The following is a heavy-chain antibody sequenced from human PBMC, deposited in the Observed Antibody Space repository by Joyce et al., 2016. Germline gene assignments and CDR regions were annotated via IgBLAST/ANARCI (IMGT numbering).Heavy chain of an antibody. J-gene: IGHJ2*01. D-gene: IGHD5-18*01. V-gene: IGHV4-38-2*01. Sequence: QVQLQESGPGLVKPSETLSLTCGVSGLSFDLHSFWGWIRQPPGKGREWIGNVYLHGITHDSASLKGGVTISMDTSKNQFSLNLNSLTAADTAVYFCARRPYNVHTPLGSDWYFDLWGRGTLVTVSS. CDR1: GLSFDLHSF. CDR3: ARRPYNVHTPLGSDWYFDL. CDR2: VYLHGIT.